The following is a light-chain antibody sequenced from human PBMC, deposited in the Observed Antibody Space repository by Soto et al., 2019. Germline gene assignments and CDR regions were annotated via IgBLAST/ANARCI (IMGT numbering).Light chain of an antibody. CDR3: QKYDSAPET. CDR2: FAS. V-gene: IGKV1-27*01. J-gene: IGKJ1*01. Sequence: DIQMTQSPSSLSASVGDRVTITCRASQGISTYLAWYQQKPGKVPKVLIYFASTLQSGVPSRFRGSGSGTDFTLTISSLQPEDVATYYCQKYDSAPETFGQGTKVEIK. CDR1: QGISTY.